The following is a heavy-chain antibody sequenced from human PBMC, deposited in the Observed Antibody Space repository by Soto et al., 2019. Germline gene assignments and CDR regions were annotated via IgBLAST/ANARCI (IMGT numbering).Heavy chain of an antibody. CDR1: GYTLTELS. V-gene: IGHV1-24*01. CDR2: FDPEDGET. Sequence: ASVKVSGKVSGYTLTELSMHWVRQAPGKGLEWMGGFDPEDGETIYAQKFQGRVTMTEDTSTDTAYMELSSLRSEDTAVYYCARLSSGYYLNWFDPWGQGTLVTVSS. D-gene: IGHD3-22*01. CDR3: ARLSSGYYLNWFDP. J-gene: IGHJ5*02.